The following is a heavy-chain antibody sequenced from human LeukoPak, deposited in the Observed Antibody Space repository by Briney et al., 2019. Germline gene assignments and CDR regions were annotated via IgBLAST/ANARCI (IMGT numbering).Heavy chain of an antibody. CDR3: ATEGGPPIERY. J-gene: IGHJ4*02. CDR2: ISYDGSNK. Sequence: GGSLRLSCAASGFTFSSYAMHWVRQAPGKGLEWVAVISYDGSNKYYADSVKGRFTISRDNSKNTLFLQMNSLRAEDTAVYYCATEGGPPIERYWGQGTLVTVSS. CDR1: GFTFSSYA. D-gene: IGHD2-15*01. V-gene: IGHV3-30-3*01.